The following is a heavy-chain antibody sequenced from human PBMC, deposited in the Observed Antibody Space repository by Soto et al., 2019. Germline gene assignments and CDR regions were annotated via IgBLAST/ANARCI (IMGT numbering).Heavy chain of an antibody. CDR2: ISVLNGYA. CDR3: SKNGTTWFAS. D-gene: IGHD2-2*01. V-gene: IGHV1-18*01. CDR1: GYSFHNSG. Sequence: QVQLVQSGPELKKPGASVKVSCKTCGYSFHNSGISWVRQAPGQGLEWMGWISVLNGYAHYGQKFQGRVIMTADTFTSTAYMELRGLRSDDTAMYYCSKNGTTWFASWGQGTPVTVSS. J-gene: IGHJ5*01.